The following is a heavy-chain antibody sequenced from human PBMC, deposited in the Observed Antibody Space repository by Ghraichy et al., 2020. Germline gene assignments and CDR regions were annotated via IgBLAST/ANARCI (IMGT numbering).Heavy chain of an antibody. J-gene: IGHJ4*02. V-gene: IGHV4-59*01. CDR2: ISYSGTT. CDR1: GGSIIAYY. D-gene: IGHD3-22*01. Sequence: SETLSLTCTVSGGSIIAYYWSWIRQPPGKGLEWIGYISYSGTTKYNPSLKSRVSISVDKSKNQFSLKLTSVSAADTAVYYCARSADYYDTSGYYYYDYWGQGTLVTVSS. CDR3: ARSADYYDTSGYYYYDY.